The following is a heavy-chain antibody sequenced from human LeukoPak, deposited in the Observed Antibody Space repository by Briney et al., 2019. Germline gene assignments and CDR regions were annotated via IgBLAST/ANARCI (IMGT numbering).Heavy chain of an antibody. J-gene: IGHJ5*02. D-gene: IGHD2-2*01. Sequence: GGSLRLSCAASGFTFSSYGMHWVRQAPGKGLEWVAVIWYDGSNKYYADSVKGRFTISRDNSKNTLYLQMDSLRAEDTAVYYCAKLVLPAAVISPYNWFDPWGQGTLVIVSS. CDR3: AKLVLPAAVISPYNWFDP. V-gene: IGHV3-33*06. CDR1: GFTFSSYG. CDR2: IWYDGSNK.